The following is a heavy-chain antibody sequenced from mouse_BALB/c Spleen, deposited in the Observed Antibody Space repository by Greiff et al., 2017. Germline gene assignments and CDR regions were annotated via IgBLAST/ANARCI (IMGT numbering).Heavy chain of an antibody. V-gene: IGHV5-6-5*01. J-gene: IGHJ3*01. CDR1: GFTFSSYA. Sequence: EVHLVESGGGLVKPGGSLKLSCAASGFTFSSYAMSWVRQTPEKRLEWVASISSGGSTYYPDSVKGRFTISRDNARNILYLQMSSLRSEDTAMYYCARGPWFAYWGQGTLVTVSA. CDR2: ISSGGST. CDR3: ARGPWFAY.